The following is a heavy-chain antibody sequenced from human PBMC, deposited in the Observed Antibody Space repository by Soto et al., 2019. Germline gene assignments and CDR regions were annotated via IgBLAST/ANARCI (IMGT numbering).Heavy chain of an antibody. CDR2: IYYSGST. CDR3: AREGEHYDILTGYYFDP. V-gene: IGHV4-31*03. J-gene: IGHJ5*02. Sequence: SETLSLTCTVSGGSISSGGYYWSWIRQHPGKGLEWIGYIYYSGSTYYNPSLKSRVTISVDTSKNQFSLKLSSVTAADTAVYYCAREGEHYDILTGYYFDPWGQGTLVTVSS. D-gene: IGHD3-9*01. CDR1: GGSISSGGYY.